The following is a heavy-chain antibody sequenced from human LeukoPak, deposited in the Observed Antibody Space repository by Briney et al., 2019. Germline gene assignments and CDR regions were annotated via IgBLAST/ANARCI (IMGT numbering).Heavy chain of an antibody. CDR3: ARDQGDNSYGYYAIWYAFDV. Sequence: SVKVSCKASGGTFNNYAISWVRQAPGQGLEWMGRIVPTLGIANYAQEFQGRLIITADKATSSAYMELSSLRSEDTAVYYCARDQGDNSYGYYAIWYAFDVWGQGTMVTVSS. CDR2: IVPTLGIA. CDR1: GGTFNNYA. D-gene: IGHD5-18*01. J-gene: IGHJ3*01. V-gene: IGHV1-69*04.